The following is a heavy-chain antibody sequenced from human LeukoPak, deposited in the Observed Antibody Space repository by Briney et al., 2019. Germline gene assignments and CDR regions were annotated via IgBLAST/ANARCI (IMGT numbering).Heavy chain of an antibody. CDR3: ARRPHSYNWSYYFDY. CDR2: IYYSGST. J-gene: IGHJ4*02. V-gene: IGHV4-39*01. Sequence: SETLSLTCTVSGGSISSSSYYWGRIRQPPGKGLEWIGSIYYSGSTYYNPSLKSRVTISVDTSKSQFSLKLSSVTAADTAVYYCARRPHSYNWSYYFDYWGQGTLVTVSS. CDR1: GGSISSSSYY. D-gene: IGHD1-20*01.